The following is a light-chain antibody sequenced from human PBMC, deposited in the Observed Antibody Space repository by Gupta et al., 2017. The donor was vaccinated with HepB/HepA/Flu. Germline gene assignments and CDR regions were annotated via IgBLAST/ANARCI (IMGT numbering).Light chain of an antibody. CDR3: LVHCGGACV. V-gene: IGLV7-43*01. Sequence: TVVPQELSLTVSPGGTVTLTCASNTGAVTSGYYPSWFQQKPGQAPRPLIYTTNNEHSWTPARFSGSLLGDKAALTLSGALPEDEDDYYCLVHCGGACVFGGGTKLT. CDR1: TGAVTSGYY. J-gene: IGLJ2*01. CDR2: TTN.